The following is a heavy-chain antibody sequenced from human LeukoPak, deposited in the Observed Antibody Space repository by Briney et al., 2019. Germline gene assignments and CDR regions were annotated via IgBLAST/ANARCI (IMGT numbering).Heavy chain of an antibody. V-gene: IGHV3-30*01. CDR3: TRGGNSSPYYFDY. Sequence: GRSLRLSCAASGFTFSSYTMHWVRQAPGKGLEWVAVISYDGGDQYYADSVKGRFTSSRDSSKNTLYLQMNSLRAEDTALYYCTRGGNSSPYYFDYWGQGTLVTVSS. D-gene: IGHD6-13*01. CDR2: ISYDGGDQ. J-gene: IGHJ4*02. CDR1: GFTFSSYT.